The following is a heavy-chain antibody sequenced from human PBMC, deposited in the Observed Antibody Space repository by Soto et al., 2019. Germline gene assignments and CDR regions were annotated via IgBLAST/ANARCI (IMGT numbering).Heavy chain of an antibody. CDR2: IYSGGST. J-gene: IGHJ6*02. Sequence: GGSLRLSCAASGFTVSSNYMSWVRQAPGKGLEWVSVIYSGGSTYYADSVKGRFTISRDNSKNTMYLQMNSLRAEDTAVYYCARASRGYYGMDVWGQGTTVTVSS. V-gene: IGHV3-53*01. CDR3: ARASRGYYGMDV. CDR1: GFTVSSNY.